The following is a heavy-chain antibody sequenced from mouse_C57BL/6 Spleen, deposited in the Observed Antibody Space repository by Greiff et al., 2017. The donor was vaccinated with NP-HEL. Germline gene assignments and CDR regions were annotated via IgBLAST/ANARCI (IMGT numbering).Heavy chain of an antibody. CDR2: IYPSDSET. D-gene: IGHD1-1*01. CDR1: GYTFTSYW. Sequence: QVQLQQSGAELVRPGSSVKLSCKASGYTFTSYWMDWVKQRPGQGLEWIGNIYPSDSETHYNQKFKDKATLTVDKSSSTAYMQLSSLTSEDSAVYYCARRGSSYRYFDVWGTGTTVTVSS. V-gene: IGHV1-61*01. J-gene: IGHJ1*03. CDR3: ARRGSSYRYFDV.